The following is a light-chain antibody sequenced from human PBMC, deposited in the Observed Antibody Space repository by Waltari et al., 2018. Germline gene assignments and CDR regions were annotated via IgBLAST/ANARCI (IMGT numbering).Light chain of an antibody. CDR2: DTS. CDR1: QSVRNY. Sequence: EIVLIQPPATLALSPGERATLSCRASQSVRNYLAWFQQKPGQVPRLLIYDTSNRGTGVPARFSGSGSGTDFTLTISSLESEDFAVYYCQQRSSWPLTFGGGTKVQIK. CDR3: QQRSSWPLT. J-gene: IGKJ4*01. V-gene: IGKV3-11*01.